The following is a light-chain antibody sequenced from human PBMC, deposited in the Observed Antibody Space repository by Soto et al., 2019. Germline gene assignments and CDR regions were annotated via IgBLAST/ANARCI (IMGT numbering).Light chain of an antibody. V-gene: IGLV2-11*01. CDR3: CSYAGSYSYV. CDR1: SSDVGGYNY. Sequence: QSVLTQPRSVSGSPGQSVAISWTGTSSDVGGYNYVSWYQQHPGKAPKLMIYDVTKRPSGVPDRFSASKSGNTASLTISGLQADDEADYYCCSYAGSYSYVFGPGTKVTVL. CDR2: DVT. J-gene: IGLJ1*01.